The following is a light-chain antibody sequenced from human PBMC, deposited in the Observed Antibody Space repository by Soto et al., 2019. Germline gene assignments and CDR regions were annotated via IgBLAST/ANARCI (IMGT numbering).Light chain of an antibody. J-gene: IGLJ1*01. Sequence: QSALTQPPSASGSPGQSVTISCTGTSSDVGSYNYVSWYQQHPGKAPKLMIYEVSKRPSGVPDRFSGSKSGNTASLTISGLQAEDEAYYYCCSYAGSSYYVFGSGTKLTVL. V-gene: IGLV2-8*01. CDR2: EVS. CDR1: SSDVGSYNY. CDR3: CSYAGSSYYV.